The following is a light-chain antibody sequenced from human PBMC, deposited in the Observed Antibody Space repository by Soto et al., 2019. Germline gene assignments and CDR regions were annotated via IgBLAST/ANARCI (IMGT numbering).Light chain of an antibody. CDR1: HSVRDD. J-gene: IGKJ3*01. V-gene: IGKV3-15*01. Sequence: DIVMTQSPDTLSVSPGERATLSCRASHSVRDDLAWYQHRPGQSPRLLIFGASIRATGIPARFSGSGSGTEFTLTISRLEPEDFAVYYCQQYGSSPRTFGPGTKVDIK. CDR2: GAS. CDR3: QQYGSSPRT.